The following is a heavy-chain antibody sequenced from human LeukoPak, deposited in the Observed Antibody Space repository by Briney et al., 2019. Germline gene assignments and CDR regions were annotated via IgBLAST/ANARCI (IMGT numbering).Heavy chain of an antibody. V-gene: IGHV3-7*03. D-gene: IGHD2-15*01. J-gene: IGHJ6*04. Sequence: GGSLRLSCAASGFTFSSYWMSWVRQAPGKGLEWVANIKQDGSEKYYVDSVKGRFTISRDNAKNSLYLQMNSLRAEDTAVYYCARDQGYCRGGSCYPYYYYGMDVWGKGTTVTVSS. CDR1: GFTFSSYW. CDR3: ARDQGYCRGGSCYPYYYYGMDV. CDR2: IKQDGSEK.